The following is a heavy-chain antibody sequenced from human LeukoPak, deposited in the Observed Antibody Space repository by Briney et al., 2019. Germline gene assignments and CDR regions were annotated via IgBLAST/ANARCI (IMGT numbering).Heavy chain of an antibody. D-gene: IGHD6-19*01. CDR2: ISYDGSNK. V-gene: IGHV3-30*04. J-gene: IGHJ4*02. CDR1: GFTFSSYA. Sequence: GGSLRLSCAASGFTFSSYAMHWVRQAPGKGLEWVAVISYDGSNKYYADSVKGRFTISRDNSKNTLYLQMNSLRAEDTAVYYCAKDRWRAVAGYFDYWGQGTLVTVSS. CDR3: AKDRWRAVAGYFDY.